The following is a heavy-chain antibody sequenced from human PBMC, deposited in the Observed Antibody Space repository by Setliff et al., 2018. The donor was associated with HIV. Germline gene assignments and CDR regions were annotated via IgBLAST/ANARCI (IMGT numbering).Heavy chain of an antibody. CDR3: ARGRFVGFDY. CDR1: DGSISTGSYY. V-gene: IGHV4-61*02. D-gene: IGHD3-16*02. CDR2: IYTSGST. J-gene: IGHJ4*02. Sequence: PSETLSLTCTVADGSISTGSYYWSWVRQPAGRGLEWIGRIYTSGSTNYNPSLKSRVTMSVDTSKNQFSLNLTSVTAADTAVYYCARGRFVGFDYWGQGTLVTVPQ.